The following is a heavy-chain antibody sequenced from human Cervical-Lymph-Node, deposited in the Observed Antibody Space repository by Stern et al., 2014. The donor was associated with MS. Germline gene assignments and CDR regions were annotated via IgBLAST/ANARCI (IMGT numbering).Heavy chain of an antibody. Sequence: QITLKESGPTLVKPTQTLTLTCTFSGFSLSTSGVGVAWIRQPPGKALEWLALIYLGDDERYSPSLRSRLTITRGTSKNQVVLTMTNMDPVDTATYYCAHTDRERHYFGSGAFYYFDYWGPGTLVTVSS. CDR3: AHTDRERHYFGSGAFYYFDY. CDR2: IYLGDDE. D-gene: IGHD3-10*01. V-gene: IGHV2-5*02. CDR1: GFSLSTSGVG. J-gene: IGHJ4*02.